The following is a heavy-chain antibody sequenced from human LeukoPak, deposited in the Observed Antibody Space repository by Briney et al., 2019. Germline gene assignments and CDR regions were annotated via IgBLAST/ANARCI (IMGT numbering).Heavy chain of an antibody. Sequence: SQTLSLTCAISGDSVSSNTAAWNWIRQSPSKGLEWLGRTYYRSKWYNDYAVSVKSRITITADTSKNHFYLQLNSVTPEDTAMYYCARSLAVAGRNWFDPWGQGTLVTVSS. CDR3: ARSLAVAGRNWFDP. V-gene: IGHV6-1*01. D-gene: IGHD6-19*01. J-gene: IGHJ5*02. CDR2: TYYRSKWYN. CDR1: GDSVSSNTAA.